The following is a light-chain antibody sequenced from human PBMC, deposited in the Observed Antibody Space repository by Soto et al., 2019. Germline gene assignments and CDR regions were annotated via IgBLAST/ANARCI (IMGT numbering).Light chain of an antibody. V-gene: IGKV3-11*01. CDR3: QQRSNWLRT. CDR2: DAS. Sequence: EIVLTQSPATLSLSPGERATLSSRASQSVSSDLAWYQQKPGQAPRLLIYDASNRATGIPARFSGSGSGTDFTLTISSLEPEDFAVYYCQQRSNWLRTFGPGTKVDI. CDR1: QSVSSD. J-gene: IGKJ3*01.